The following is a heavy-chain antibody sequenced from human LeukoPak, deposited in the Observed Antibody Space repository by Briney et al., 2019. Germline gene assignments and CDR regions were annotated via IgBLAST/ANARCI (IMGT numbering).Heavy chain of an antibody. CDR3: ARSYLSYTNSNDAFDI. V-gene: IGHV5-51*01. CDR1: GYSFTSYW. D-gene: IGHD2-2*02. Sequence: GESLQISCKGSGYSFTSYWIGWVRQMPGKGLEWMGIIYPGDSDTRYSPSFQGQVTISADKSISTAYLQWSSLKASDTAMYYCARSYLSYTNSNDAFDIWGQGTMVTVSS. CDR2: IYPGDSDT. J-gene: IGHJ3*02.